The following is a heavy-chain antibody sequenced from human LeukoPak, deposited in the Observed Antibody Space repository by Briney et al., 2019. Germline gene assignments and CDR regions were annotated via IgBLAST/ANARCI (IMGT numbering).Heavy chain of an antibody. CDR1: GFTFSNYG. CDR2: ISYDGSDK. J-gene: IGHJ5*02. CDR3: ARDYYDSGSYPRGFDA. V-gene: IGHV3-30*03. D-gene: IGHD3-10*01. Sequence: GRSLRLSCAASGFTFSNYGMHWVRQAPGKGLEWVAVISYDGSDKYYADSVKGRFTISRDNSKNTLFLQMNSLRAEDTAVYYCARDYYDSGSYPRGFDAWGQGTLVTVSS.